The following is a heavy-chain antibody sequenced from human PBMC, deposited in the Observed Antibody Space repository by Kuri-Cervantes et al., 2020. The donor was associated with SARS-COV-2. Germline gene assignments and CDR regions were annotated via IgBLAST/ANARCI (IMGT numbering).Heavy chain of an antibody. J-gene: IGHJ4*02. CDR3: AKVPLLWFGESDYYFDY. Sequence: GESLKISCADSGFSFRSYAMSWVRQAPGKGLEWVSTISGSGGSTYHAGSVTGRFTISRDNSKNTLYLQMNSLRAEDTAVYYCAKVPLLWFGESDYYFDYWGQGTLVTVSS. CDR1: GFSFRSYA. V-gene: IGHV3-23*01. CDR2: ISGSGGST. D-gene: IGHD3-10*01.